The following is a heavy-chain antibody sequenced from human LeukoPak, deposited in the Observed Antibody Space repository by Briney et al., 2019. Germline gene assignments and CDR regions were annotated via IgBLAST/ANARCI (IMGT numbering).Heavy chain of an antibody. CDR2: IRAYNGNT. J-gene: IGHJ6*03. D-gene: IGHD3-3*01. CDR1: GYSFTSYG. Sequence: ASVKVSCKASGYSFTSYGISWVRQAPGQGLEWMGWIRAYNGNTNYAQKLQGRVTMTTDTSTSTAYMELRSLRSDDTAVYYCARRSNYDFWSGRDFYYMDDWGKGTTVTVSS. V-gene: IGHV1-18*01. CDR3: ARRSNYDFWSGRDFYYMDD.